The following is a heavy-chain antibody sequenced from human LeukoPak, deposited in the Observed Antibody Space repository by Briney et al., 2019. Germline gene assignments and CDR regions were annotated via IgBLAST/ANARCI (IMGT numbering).Heavy chain of an antibody. V-gene: IGHV1-69*04. J-gene: IGHJ4*02. CDR3: ARGYSGYDYGYFDY. CDR2: IIPIFGIA. D-gene: IGHD5-12*01. CDR1: GGTFSSYA. Sequence: SVKVSCKASGGTFSSYAISWVRQAPGQGLEWMGRIIPIFGIANYAQKFQGRVTITADKSTSTAYMELSSLRSGDTAVYYCARGYSGYDYGYFDYWGQGTLVTVSS.